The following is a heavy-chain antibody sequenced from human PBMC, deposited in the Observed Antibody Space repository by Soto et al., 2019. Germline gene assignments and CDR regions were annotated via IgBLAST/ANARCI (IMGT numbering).Heavy chain of an antibody. CDR1: RGSVSSDLFY. CDR3: AREKRAGNWFDS. CDR2: IYNSRST. Sequence: QVQLQESGPGLLRPSETLSLTCAVSRGSVSSDLFYWSWIRQPPGKGLEWIGYIYNSRSTNYNTSLKSRVTMSLDTPNNKFFLKLTSATAADTAVYYCAREKRAGNWFDSWGQGTLVTVSS. D-gene: IGHD3-10*01. J-gene: IGHJ5*01. V-gene: IGHV4-61*01.